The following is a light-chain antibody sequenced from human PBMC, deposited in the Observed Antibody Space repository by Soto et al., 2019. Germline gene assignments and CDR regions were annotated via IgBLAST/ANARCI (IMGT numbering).Light chain of an antibody. CDR2: EVS. CDR1: SGDVDAFDY. V-gene: IGLV2-14*01. Sequence: QSVLTQPASVSGSPGQSITISCTGTSGDVDAFDYVSWYQQHPGKAPKLMIFEVSDRPSGVSDRFSGSKSGSTASLTISGLQAEHEADYFCTPFTSSSTPVFGTAPKVTVL. CDR3: TPFTSSSTPV. J-gene: IGLJ1*01.